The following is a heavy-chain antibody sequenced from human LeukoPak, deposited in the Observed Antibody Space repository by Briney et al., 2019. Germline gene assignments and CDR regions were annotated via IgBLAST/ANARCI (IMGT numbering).Heavy chain of an antibody. J-gene: IGHJ4*02. V-gene: IGHV4-39*01. CDR1: GGSISSSSYY. Sequence: SETLSLTSTVSGGSISSSSYYRGWTRQPPGKGLEWIGSIYYSGSTYYNPSLKSRVTISVDTSKNQFSLKLSSVTAADTAVYYCARRNDFFDYWGQGTLVTVSS. CDR2: IYYSGST. CDR3: ARRNDFFDY.